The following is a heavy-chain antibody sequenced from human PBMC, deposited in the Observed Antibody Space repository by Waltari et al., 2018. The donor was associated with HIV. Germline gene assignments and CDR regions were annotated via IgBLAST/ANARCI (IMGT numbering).Heavy chain of an antibody. Sequence: QVQLQESGPGLVKPSETLSLTCTVSGGSISSSYWSWIRQPPGKGLEWIGYIYASGSTNYNPSLESRSAVSVDTSKTQFSLKLSSGTAADTAVYYCARDKRDGGNHRAYFDYWGQGSLVTVSS. J-gene: IGHJ4*02. CDR3: ARDKRDGGNHRAYFDY. V-gene: IGHV4-59*01. D-gene: IGHD2-15*01. CDR1: GGSISSSY. CDR2: IYASGST.